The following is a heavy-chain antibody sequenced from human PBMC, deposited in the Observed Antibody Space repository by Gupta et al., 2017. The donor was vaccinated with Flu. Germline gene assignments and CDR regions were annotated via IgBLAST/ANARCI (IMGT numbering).Heavy chain of an antibody. V-gene: IGHV3-13*01. J-gene: IGHJ6*02. CDR2: IGTAGDT. Sequence: HWVRQATGTGLEWVSAIGTAGDTYYPGSVKGRFTISRENAKNSLYLQMNSLRAGDTAVYYCARGTHYYDMDVWGQGTTVTVSS. CDR3: ARGTHYYDMDV.